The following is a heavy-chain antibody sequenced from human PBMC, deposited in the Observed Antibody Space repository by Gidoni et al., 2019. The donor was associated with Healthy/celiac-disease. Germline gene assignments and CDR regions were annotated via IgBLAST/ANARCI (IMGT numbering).Heavy chain of an antibody. J-gene: IGHJ4*02. CDR1: GFTFSSYA. CDR2: ISGSGGST. D-gene: IGHD3-22*01. CDR3: ATTYYYDSSGTAGY. Sequence: EVQLLESGGGLVQPGGSLRLSCAASGFTFSSYAMSWVRQAPGKGLEWVSAISGSGGSTYHAYSGKGLFTISRDNSKNTLYLQMNSLRAEDTAVYYCATTYYYDSSGTAGYWGQGTLVTVSS. V-gene: IGHV3-23*01.